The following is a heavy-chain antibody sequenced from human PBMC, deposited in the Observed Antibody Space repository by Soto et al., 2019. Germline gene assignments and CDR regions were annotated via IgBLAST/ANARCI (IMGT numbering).Heavy chain of an antibody. Sequence: EVQLLESGGGLVQPGGSLRLSCAASGFTFSSYAMSWVRQAPGKGLEWVSAISGSGGSTYYADSVKGRFTISRDNSKNPLYLQMNSLRAEDTAVYYCAKDKRIGERSLDYWGQGTLVTVSS. CDR1: GFTFSSYA. CDR2: ISGSGGST. J-gene: IGHJ4*02. V-gene: IGHV3-23*01. D-gene: IGHD3-16*01. CDR3: AKDKRIGERSLDY.